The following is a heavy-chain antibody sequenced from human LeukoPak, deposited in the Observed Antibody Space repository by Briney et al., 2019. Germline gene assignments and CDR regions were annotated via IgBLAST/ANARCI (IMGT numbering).Heavy chain of an antibody. J-gene: IGHJ4*02. Sequence: GGSLRLSCAASGFTFSGSAMHWVRQASGKGLEWVGRIRSKANSYATAYAASVKGRFTISRCDSKNTAYLQMNSLKTEDTAVYYCTSPHDYGDYWGQGTLVTVSS. CDR2: IRSKANSYAT. CDR1: GFTFSGSA. CDR3: TSPHDYGDY. V-gene: IGHV3-73*01.